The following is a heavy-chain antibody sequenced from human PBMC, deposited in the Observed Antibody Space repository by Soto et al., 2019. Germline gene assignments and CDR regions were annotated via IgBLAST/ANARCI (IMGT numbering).Heavy chain of an antibody. V-gene: IGHV1-3*01. J-gene: IGHJ5*02. Sequence: ASVKVSCKASGYTFTSYAMHWLRQAPGQRLEWMGWINAGNGNTKYSQKFQGRVTITRDTSASTAYMELSSLRSEDTAVYYCAREAGALGYNWNYVAALNWFDPWGQGTLVTVSS. CDR1: GYTFTSYA. CDR2: INAGNGNT. D-gene: IGHD1-7*01. CDR3: AREAGALGYNWNYVAALNWFDP.